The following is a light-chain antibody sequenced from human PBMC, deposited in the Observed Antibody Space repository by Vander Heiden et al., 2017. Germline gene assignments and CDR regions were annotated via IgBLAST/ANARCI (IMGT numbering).Light chain of an antibody. Sequence: PGERAILSCRASQSVNTNFLAWYQQKPGQAPRLLMSGASSRATGVPDRFSGSGSGTDFTLIISRLESEDCAVYFCQQYGTSPVTFGQGTRLEFK. V-gene: IGKV3-20*01. CDR3: QQYGTSPVT. J-gene: IGKJ5*01. CDR2: GAS. CDR1: QSVNTNF.